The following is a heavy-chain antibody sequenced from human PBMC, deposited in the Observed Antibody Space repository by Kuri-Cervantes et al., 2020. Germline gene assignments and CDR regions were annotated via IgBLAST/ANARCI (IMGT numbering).Heavy chain of an antibody. D-gene: IGHD3-16*02. V-gene: IGHV3-11*01. CDR3: AKFILGAFDI. Sequence: GESLKISCAASGFTFSDYYMSWIRQAPGKGLEGVSYISSSGSTIYYADSLKGRFTISRDNAKNSLYLQMNSLRAEDTALYYCAKFILGAFDIWGQGTMVTVSS. CDR2: ISSSGSTI. CDR1: GFTFSDYY. J-gene: IGHJ3*02.